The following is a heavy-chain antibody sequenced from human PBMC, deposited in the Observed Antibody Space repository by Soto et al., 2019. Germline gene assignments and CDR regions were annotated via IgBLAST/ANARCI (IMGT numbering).Heavy chain of an antibody. J-gene: IGHJ6*03. CDR2: ISGSGGST. Sequence: GGSLRLSCAASGFTFSSYAMSWVRQAPGKGLEWVSAISGSGGSTYYADSVKGRFTISRDNSKNTLYLQMNSLRAEDTAVDYCANSVGGSQGYYCYDDMDIWGKGTTVTVSS. D-gene: IGHD3-16*01. CDR1: GFTFSSYA. CDR3: ANSVGGSQGYYCYDDMDI. V-gene: IGHV3-23*01.